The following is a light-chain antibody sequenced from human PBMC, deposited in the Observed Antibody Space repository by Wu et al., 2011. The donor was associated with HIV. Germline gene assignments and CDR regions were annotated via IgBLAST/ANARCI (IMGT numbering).Light chain of an antibody. CDR1: QGISRF. CDR2: SAS. Sequence: IQLTQSPSSLSASVGGSVTITCRASQGISRFLAWYQQKPGKAPKLLIYSASALQSGVPSRFSGSGSGTDFTLSISSLQPEDSATYYCQKYNTAPWTFGQGTKVEMK. V-gene: IGKV1-9*01. J-gene: IGKJ1*01. CDR3: QKYNTAPWT.